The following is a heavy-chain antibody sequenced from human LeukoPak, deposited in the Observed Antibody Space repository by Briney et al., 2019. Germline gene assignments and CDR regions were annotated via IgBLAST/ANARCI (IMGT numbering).Heavy chain of an antibody. CDR3: ARGFRFGELYFDY. V-gene: IGHV3-53*01. CDR1: GFTVSSNY. Sequence: PGGSLRLSCAASGFTVSSNYMSWVRQAPGKGLEWVSVIYSGGSTYYADSVEGRFTISRDNSKNTLYLQMNSLRAEDTAVYYCARGFRFGELYFDYWGQGTLVTVSS. CDR2: IYSGGST. J-gene: IGHJ4*02. D-gene: IGHD3-10*01.